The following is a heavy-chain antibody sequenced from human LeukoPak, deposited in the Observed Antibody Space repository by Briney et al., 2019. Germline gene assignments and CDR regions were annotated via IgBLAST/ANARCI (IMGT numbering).Heavy chain of an antibody. CDR2: IYYSGNT. D-gene: IGHD6-19*01. Sequence: PSQTLSLTCTVSGGSISSGDYYWSWIRQPPGKGLEWIGYIYYSGNTYYNPSLKSRVTIAVDTSKNQFSLKLSSVTAADTAVYYCARVTVPVAAFYFAYGAQGPLVPVSS. CDR3: ARVTVPVAAFYFAY. J-gene: IGHJ4*02. CDR1: GGSISSGDYY. V-gene: IGHV4-30-4*08.